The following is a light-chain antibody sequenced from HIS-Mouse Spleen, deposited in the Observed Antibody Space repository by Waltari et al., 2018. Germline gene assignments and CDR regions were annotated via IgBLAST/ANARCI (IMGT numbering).Light chain of an antibody. CDR3: QQYNNWPPIFT. J-gene: IGKJ3*01. CDR1: QSVSSN. CDR2: GAS. V-gene: IGKV3-15*01. Sequence: EIVMTQSPATLSVSPGESATLSCRASQSVSSNLAWYQQKPGQAPRLLIHGASTRATGIPARFSGSGSGTEFTLTISSMQSEDFAVYYCQQYNNWPPIFTFGPGTKVDIK.